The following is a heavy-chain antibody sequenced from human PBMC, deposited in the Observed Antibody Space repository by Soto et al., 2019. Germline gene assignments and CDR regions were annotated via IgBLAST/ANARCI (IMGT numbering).Heavy chain of an antibody. D-gene: IGHD5-12*01. V-gene: IGHV4-59*01. CDR3: ARKYSGYDYYFDY. CDR2: IYYSGST. CDR1: GGSISSYY. Sequence: SEILSLTCTVSGGSISSYYWSWIRQPPGKGLEWIGYIYYSGSTNYNPSLKSRVTISVDTSKNQFSLKLSSVTAADTAVYYCARKYSGYDYYFDYWGQGTLVTVSS. J-gene: IGHJ4*02.